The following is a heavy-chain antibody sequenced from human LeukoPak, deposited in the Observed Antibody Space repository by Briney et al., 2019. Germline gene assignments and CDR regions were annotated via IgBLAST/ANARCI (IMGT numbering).Heavy chain of an antibody. J-gene: IGHJ6*02. V-gene: IGHV3-15*04. CDR3: TTDEDWNYARKDV. D-gene: IGHD1-7*01. CDR2: IVSEIDGGTT. Sequence: GGSLRLSCAASGFTFNYAWMSWVCQVPGKGLEWVGQIVSEIDGGTTDYAAPVKGRFTISRDDSKSTLYLQMNSLKIEDTAVYYCTTDEDWNYARKDVWGQGATVIVSS. CDR1: GFTFNYAW.